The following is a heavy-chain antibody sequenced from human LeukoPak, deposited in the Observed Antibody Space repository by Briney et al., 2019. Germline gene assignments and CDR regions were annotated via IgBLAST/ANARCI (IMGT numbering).Heavy chain of an antibody. CDR2: INHSGST. V-gene: IGHV4-34*01. D-gene: IGHD3-10*01. CDR1: GGSFSGYY. Sequence: SETLSLTCAVYGGSFSGYYWSWIRQPPGKGLEWIGEINHSGSTNYNPSLKSRVTISVDTSKNQFSLKLSSVTAADTAVYYCARKSAGWFGENYYMDVWGKGTTVTISS. CDR3: ARKSAGWFGENYYMDV. J-gene: IGHJ6*03.